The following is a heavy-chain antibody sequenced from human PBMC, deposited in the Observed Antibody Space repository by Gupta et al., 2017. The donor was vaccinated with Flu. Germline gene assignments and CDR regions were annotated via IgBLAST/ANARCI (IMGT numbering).Heavy chain of an antibody. CDR3: ARTRQYYDFWSGYFGFDP. V-gene: IGHV4-61*02. CDR2: IYTSGST. CDR1: GGPISSGSYY. J-gene: IGHJ5*02. Sequence: QVQLQESGPGLVKPSQTLSLTCTVSGGPISSGSYYWSWIRQPAGKGLEWIGRIYTSGSTNYNPSLKSRVTISVDTSKNQFSLKLSSVTAADTAVYYCARTRQYYDFWSGYFGFDPWGQGTLVTVSS. D-gene: IGHD3-3*01.